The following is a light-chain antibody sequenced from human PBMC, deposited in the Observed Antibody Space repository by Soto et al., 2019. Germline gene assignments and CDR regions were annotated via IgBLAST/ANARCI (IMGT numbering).Light chain of an antibody. CDR2: XAS. J-gene: IGKJ4*01. Sequence: AIRMTQSPSSFSASTGDRFSITCRATHYIGTYLAWYQQIPGKAPKLLIYXASTLQTGVPSRFSGSGSGTDFTLTISRLEPEDFAVYYCKHCQPYGDSHPLTFGGGTKVDIK. CDR1: HYIGTY. V-gene: IGKV1-8*01. CDR3: KHCQPYGDSHPLT.